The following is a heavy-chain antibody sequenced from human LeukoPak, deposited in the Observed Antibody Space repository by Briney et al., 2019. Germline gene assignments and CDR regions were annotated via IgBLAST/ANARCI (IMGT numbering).Heavy chain of an antibody. D-gene: IGHD4-11*01. V-gene: IGHV3-33*06. CDR2: IWNDGSNK. J-gene: IGHJ5*02. CDR1: GFTFSHYG. CDR3: AQDAQRGLDYSTSLEH. Sequence: PGRSLRLSCATSGFTFSHYGMHWVRQAPGKGLEWVAVIWNDGSNKYYGDSVKGRFTISRDNSKNTLYLQMNSLTVEDTAVYYCAQDAQRGLDYSTSLEHWGQRPLVTVSS.